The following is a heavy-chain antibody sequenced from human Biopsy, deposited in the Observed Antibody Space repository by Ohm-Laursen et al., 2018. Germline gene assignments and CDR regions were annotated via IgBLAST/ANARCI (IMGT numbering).Heavy chain of an antibody. CDR1: GFSFTGYH. J-gene: IGHJ4*02. V-gene: IGHV1-2*02. D-gene: IGHD6-19*01. CDR3: ALQSVAQMKNFDY. Sequence: GASVKVSCQASGFSFTGYHIHWVRQAPGQGLEWMGWISPKSGDTNYAHKFQGNITMTRDTSMSTAYMEMSRLRCDDTAVYYCALQSVAQMKNFDYWGQGTLVTVSS. CDR2: ISPKSGDT.